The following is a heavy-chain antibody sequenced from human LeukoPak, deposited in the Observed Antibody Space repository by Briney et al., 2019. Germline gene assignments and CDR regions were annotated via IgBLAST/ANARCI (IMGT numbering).Heavy chain of an antibody. D-gene: IGHD3-3*01. CDR2: IIPILGIA. J-gene: IGHJ4*02. CDR3: ARSGYQWRFFVY. CDR1: GGTFSSYT. Sequence: SVKVSCKASGGTFSSYTISWVRHAPGQGLEWMGRIIPILGIANYARKFQGRVTITADKSTSTADMELSRLRSEDTAVNYCARSGYQWRFFVYWGEGTLVTVSS. V-gene: IGHV1-69*02.